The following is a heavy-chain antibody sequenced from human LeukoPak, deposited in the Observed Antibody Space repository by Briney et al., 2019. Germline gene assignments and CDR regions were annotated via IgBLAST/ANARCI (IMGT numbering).Heavy chain of an antibody. CDR3: ARDQRYCSGGSCYMDLNWFDP. D-gene: IGHD2-15*01. J-gene: IGHJ5*02. Sequence: PLETLSLTCTVSGGSISSSSYYWGWIRQPPGKGLEWIGSIYYSGSPYYNPSLKSRVTISVDTSKNQFSLKLSSVTAADTAVYCCARDQRYCSGGSCYMDLNWFDPWGQGTLVTVSS. CDR2: IYYSGSP. CDR1: GGSISSSSYY. V-gene: IGHV4-39*07.